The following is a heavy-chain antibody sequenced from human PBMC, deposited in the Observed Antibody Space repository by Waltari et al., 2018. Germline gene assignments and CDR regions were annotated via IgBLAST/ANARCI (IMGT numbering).Heavy chain of an antibody. J-gene: IGHJ4*02. Sequence: EVQLVESGGGLVQPGGSLRLSCAASGFTFSNYWMHWVRQAPGGGLGWVARMKTDGRNTTYADSVKGRFTISRDNAKNTLYLQMNSLKFEDTAVYYCAKTEGRGFHLTFYDYWGQGTLVTVSS. V-gene: IGHV3-74*01. D-gene: IGHD1-20*01. CDR3: AKTEGRGFHLTFYDY. CDR2: MKTDGRNT. CDR1: GFTFSNYW.